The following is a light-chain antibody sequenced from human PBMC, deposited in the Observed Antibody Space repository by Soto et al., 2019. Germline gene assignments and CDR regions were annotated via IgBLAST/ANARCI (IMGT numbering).Light chain of an antibody. J-gene: IGLJ1*01. V-gene: IGLV2-14*01. CDR1: SSDVGAYNY. Sequence: QSALTQPASVSGSPGQSITISCTGTSSDVGAYNYVSWYQQHPGKAPKVLIYEVSNRPSRVSNRFSGSKSGNTASLTISGLQAEDEADYSCSSYTSSSTLVFGTGTKLTVL. CDR3: SSYTSSSTLV. CDR2: EVS.